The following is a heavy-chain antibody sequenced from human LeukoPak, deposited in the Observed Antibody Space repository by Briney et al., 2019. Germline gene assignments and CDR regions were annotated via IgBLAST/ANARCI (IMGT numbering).Heavy chain of an antibody. J-gene: IGHJ6*02. V-gene: IGHV4-61*08. CDR3: ARVGPMTTVTIPTNYYYYGMDV. D-gene: IGHD4-4*01. Sequence: SQTLSLTCTVSGGSISSGGYYWSWIRQPPGKGLEWIGYIYYSGSTNYNPSLKSRVTISVDTSKNQFSLKLSSVTAADTAVYYCARVGPMTTVTIPTNYYYYGMDVWGQGTTVTVSS. CDR2: IYYSGST. CDR1: GGSISSGGYY.